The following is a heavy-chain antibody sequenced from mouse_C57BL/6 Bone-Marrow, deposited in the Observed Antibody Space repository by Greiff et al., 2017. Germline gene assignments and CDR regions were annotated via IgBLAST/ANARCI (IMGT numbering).Heavy chain of an antibody. J-gene: IGHJ2*01. V-gene: IGHV3-6*01. Sequence: EVKLQESGPGLVKPSQSLSLTCSVTGYSITSGYYWNWIRQFPGNKLEWMGYISYDGSNNYNQSLKKRISLPRDTSKNQFFLKLNAVTTEATATYYCASEGYYFGSSFPFDYGGQGTTLTVSS. CDR2: ISYDGSN. CDR1: GYSITSGYY. CDR3: ASEGYYFGSSFPFDY. D-gene: IGHD1-1*01.